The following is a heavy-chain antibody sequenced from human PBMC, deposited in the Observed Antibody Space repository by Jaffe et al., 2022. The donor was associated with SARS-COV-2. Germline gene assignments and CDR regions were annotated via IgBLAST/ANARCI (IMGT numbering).Heavy chain of an antibody. CDR1: GFTFSSYG. V-gene: IGHV3-33*01. CDR2: IWYDGSNK. Sequence: QVQLVESGGGVVQPGRSLRLSCAASGFTFSSYGMHWVRQAPGKGLEWVAVIWYDGSNKYYADSVKGRFTISRDNSKNTLYLQMNSLRAEDTAVYYCAREGHGDYDFRVGRYYFDYWGQGTLVTVSS. D-gene: IGHD4-17*01. J-gene: IGHJ4*02. CDR3: AREGHGDYDFRVGRYYFDY.